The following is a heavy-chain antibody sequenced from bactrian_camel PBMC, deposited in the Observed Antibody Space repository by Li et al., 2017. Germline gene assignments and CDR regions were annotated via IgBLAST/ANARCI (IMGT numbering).Heavy chain of an antibody. CDR2: IYQSGTI. CDR1: GFTYKSYC. Sequence: QLVESGGGSVQAGGSLSLSCVESGFTYKSYCMGWIRQAPERKREGVAAIYQSGTIYYSDSVKGRFNISLDKSKNIMYLQMNSLKPEDTAMYYCASDCFAWTDYENWGQGTQVTVS. D-gene: IGHD1*01. V-gene: IGHV3S67*01. CDR3: ASDCFAWTDYEN. J-gene: IGHJ4*01.